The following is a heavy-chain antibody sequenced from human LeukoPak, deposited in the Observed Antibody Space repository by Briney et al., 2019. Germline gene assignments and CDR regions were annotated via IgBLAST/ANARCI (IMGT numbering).Heavy chain of an antibody. V-gene: IGHV4-34*01. J-gene: IGHJ5*02. Sequence: NPSETLSLTCAAYGGSFSGYYWSWIRQPPGKGLEWIGEINHSGSTDYNPSLKSRVTISLDTSKNQFSLKLSSVTAADTAVYYCATAGHRIAARPDRPRSNWFDPWGQGTLVTVSS. CDR2: INHSGST. D-gene: IGHD6-6*01. CDR3: ATAGHRIAARPDRPRSNWFDP. CDR1: GGSFSGYY.